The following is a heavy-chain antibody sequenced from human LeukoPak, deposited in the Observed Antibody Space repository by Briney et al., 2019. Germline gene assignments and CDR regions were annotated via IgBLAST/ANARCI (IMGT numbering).Heavy chain of an antibody. V-gene: IGHV3-11*04. CDR1: AFTFSDYY. CDR3: ARDPYNGAYSEGYYYYYMDV. D-gene: IGHD1-1*01. CDR2: ISSSGSTI. Sequence: GGSLRLSCAASAFTFSDYYMSWIRQTPGKGLEWVSYISSSGSTIYYADSVKGRFTISRDNAKNSLYLQMNSLRAEDTAVYYCARDPYNGAYSEGYYYYYMDVWGKGTTVTVSS. J-gene: IGHJ6*03.